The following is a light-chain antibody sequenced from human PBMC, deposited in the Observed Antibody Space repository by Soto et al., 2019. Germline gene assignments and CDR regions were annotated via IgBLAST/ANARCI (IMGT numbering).Light chain of an antibody. CDR3: QQYNNCPPWT. CDR2: GAS. CDR1: QNIRNN. Sequence: EVVMTQSPASLSVSPGERVTLSCRASQNIRNNLAWYKQKPGQSPRLLISGASTREAGVPGMFSGSRSGTEFTLIISSMQSADFSIYYCQQYNNCPPWTFGQGTKV. J-gene: IGKJ1*01. V-gene: IGKV3-15*01.